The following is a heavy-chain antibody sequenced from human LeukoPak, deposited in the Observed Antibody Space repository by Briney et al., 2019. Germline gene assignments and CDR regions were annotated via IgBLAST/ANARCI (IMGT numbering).Heavy chain of an antibody. CDR3: ARGDSSSHPLDY. D-gene: IGHD6-13*01. CDR2: INPNSGGT. V-gene: IGHV1-2*02. CDR1: GYTFTGYY. J-gene: IGHJ4*02. Sequence: GASVTVSFKASGYTFTGYYMHWVRRAPAQGLEWMGWINPNSGGTNYAQKFQGRVTMTRDTSISTAYMELSRLRSDDTAVYYCARGDSSSHPLDYWGQGTLVTVSS.